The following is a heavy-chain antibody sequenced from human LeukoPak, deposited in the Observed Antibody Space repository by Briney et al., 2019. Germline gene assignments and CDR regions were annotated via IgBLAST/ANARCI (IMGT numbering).Heavy chain of an antibody. CDR2: ISSSSSTI. J-gene: IGHJ4*02. V-gene: IGHV3-48*01. CDR1: GFTFSSHS. CDR3: ARALISYDYVWGSYRYYYFDY. D-gene: IGHD3-16*02. Sequence: GGSLRLSCAASGFTFSSHSMNWVRQAPGKGLEWVSYISSSSSTIYYADSVKGRFTISRDNAKNSLYLQMNSLRAEDTAVYYCARALISYDYVWGSYRYYYFDYWGQGTLVTVSS.